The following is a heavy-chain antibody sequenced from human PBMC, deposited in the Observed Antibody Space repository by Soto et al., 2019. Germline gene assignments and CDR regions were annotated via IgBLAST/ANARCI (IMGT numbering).Heavy chain of an antibody. CDR1: GFTFSSYA. Sequence: QVQLVESGGGVVQPGRSLRLSCAASGFTFSSYAISWVRQAPGQGLEWMGGIIPIFGTANYAQKFQGRVTITADESTSTAYMELSSLRSEDTAVYYCARVDSYSSSGGGLNWGQGTLVTVSS. CDR3: ARVDSYSSSGGGLN. J-gene: IGHJ4*02. CDR2: IIPIFGTA. D-gene: IGHD6-6*01. V-gene: IGHV1-69*01.